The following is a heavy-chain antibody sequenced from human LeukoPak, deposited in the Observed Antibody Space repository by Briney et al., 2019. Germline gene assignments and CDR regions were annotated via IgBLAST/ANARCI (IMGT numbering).Heavy chain of an antibody. CDR3: ARRDISGSYHFDY. V-gene: IGHV5-51*01. D-gene: IGHD3-22*01. J-gene: IGHJ4*02. CDR1: GYSFTRYW. CDR2: VYPDDSDA. Sequence: GESLKISCKGSGYSFTRYWIGWVRQMPGKGLEWMGIVYPDDSDARYSPSFQGQVAISADKSISTAYLQWSSLKASDTAIYYCARRDISGSYHFDYWGQGTLVTVSS.